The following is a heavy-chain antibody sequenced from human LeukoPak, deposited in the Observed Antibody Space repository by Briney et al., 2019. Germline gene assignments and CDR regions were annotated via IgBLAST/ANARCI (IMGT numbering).Heavy chain of an antibody. V-gene: IGHV1-18*01. J-gene: IGHJ5*02. CDR1: GYTFTSYG. CDR2: ISAYSGNT. D-gene: IGHD6-13*01. Sequence: ASVKVSCKASGYTFTSYGISWVRQAPGQGLEWMGWISAYSGNTNYAQKLQGRVTMTTDTSTSTAYMELRSLRSEDTAVYYCLGIAAAGSDWFDPWGQGTLVTVSS. CDR3: LGIAAAGSDWFDP.